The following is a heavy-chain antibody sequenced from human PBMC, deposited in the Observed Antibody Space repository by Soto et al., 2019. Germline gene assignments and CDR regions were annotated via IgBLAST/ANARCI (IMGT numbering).Heavy chain of an antibody. Sequence: EVQLLESGGGLVQPGGSLRLSCAASGFTLSSHAMTWVRQVPGKGLEWVSTITASGDDTFYADSVKGRFTISRDNSENTVFLQMSSLRAADTAAYYCAKDGHSVKWYYYMDVWGKGTTVTVSS. J-gene: IGHJ6*03. D-gene: IGHD2-8*01. V-gene: IGHV3-23*01. CDR3: AKDGHSVKWYYYMDV. CDR2: ITASGDDT. CDR1: GFTLSSHA.